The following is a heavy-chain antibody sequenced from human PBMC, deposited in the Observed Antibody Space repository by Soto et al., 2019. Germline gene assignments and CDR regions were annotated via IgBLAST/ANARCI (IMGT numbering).Heavy chain of an antibody. CDR1: GLTFSSYW. J-gene: IGHJ6*02. CDR2: IKQDGSEK. CDR3: ARIASAGRGWDV. V-gene: IGHV3-7*01. Sequence: EVQLVESGGGLVQPGGSLRLSCAASGLTFSSYWMSWVRQAPVKGQEWVGNIKQDGSEKNYVDFMEGRFTISRDNAENSLYLQMNSLRAEDTAVYYCARIASAGRGWDVWGQGTTVVVSS. D-gene: IGHD6-13*01.